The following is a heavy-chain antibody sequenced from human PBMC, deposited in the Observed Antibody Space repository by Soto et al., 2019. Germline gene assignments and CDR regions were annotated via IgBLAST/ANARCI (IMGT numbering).Heavy chain of an antibody. CDR3: ARDRRYSGYDPLDY. D-gene: IGHD5-12*01. J-gene: IGHJ4*02. CDR2: IYYSGST. CDR1: GGSISSYY. V-gene: IGHV4-59*01. Sequence: SETLSLTCTVSGGSISSYYWSWIRQPAGKGLEWIGYIYYSGSTNYNPSLKSRVTISVDTSKNQFSLKLSSVTAADTAVYYCARDRRYSGYDPLDYWGQGTLVTVSS.